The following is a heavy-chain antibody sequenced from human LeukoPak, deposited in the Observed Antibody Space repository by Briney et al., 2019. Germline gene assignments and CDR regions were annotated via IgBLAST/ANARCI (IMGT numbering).Heavy chain of an antibody. J-gene: IGHJ4*02. CDR3: ARHRVDIDRIAAADY. V-gene: IGHV4-39*01. Sequence: SETLSLTCTVSGGSISSSSYYWGWIRQPPGKGLEWIGTIYYSGSTYYNPSLKSRVTISVDTSKNQFSLKLSSVTAADTAVYYCARHRVDIDRIAAADYWGQGTLVTVSS. CDR1: GGSISSSSYY. D-gene: IGHD6-13*01. CDR2: IYYSGST.